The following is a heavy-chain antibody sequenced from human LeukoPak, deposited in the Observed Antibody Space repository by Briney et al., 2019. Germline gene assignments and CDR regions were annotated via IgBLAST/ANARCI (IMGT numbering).Heavy chain of an antibody. J-gene: IGHJ4*02. D-gene: IGHD2-21*01. CDR2: IYYSGSA. Sequence: SETLSLTCAVSGYSTSSGYYWGWIRQPPGKGLEWVGYIYYSGSANYNPSLKSRLSISVDRSKNQFSLKLKSVTAADTAVYYCARDNSALDYWGQGTLVTVSS. CDR3: ARDNSALDY. V-gene: IGHV4-61*01. CDR1: GYSTSSGYY.